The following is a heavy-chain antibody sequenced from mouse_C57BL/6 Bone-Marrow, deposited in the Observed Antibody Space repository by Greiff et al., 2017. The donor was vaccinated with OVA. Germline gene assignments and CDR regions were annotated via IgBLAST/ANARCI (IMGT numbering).Heavy chain of an antibody. D-gene: IGHD1-1*01. Sequence: EVQLQQSGPELVKPGASVKISCKASGYTFTDYYMNWVKQSHGKSLEWIGDINPNNGGTSYNQKFKGKATLTVDKSSSTAYMELRSLTSEDSAVYYWARDTTVVDWGQGTTLTVSS. CDR3: ARDTTVVD. CDR2: INPNNGGT. V-gene: IGHV1-26*01. J-gene: IGHJ2*01. CDR1: GYTFTDYY.